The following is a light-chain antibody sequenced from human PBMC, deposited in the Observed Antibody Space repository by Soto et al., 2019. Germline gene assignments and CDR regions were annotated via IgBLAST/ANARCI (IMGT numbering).Light chain of an antibody. V-gene: IGKV3-20*01. CDR1: QSINSAH. CDR3: QHYDGSPLT. J-gene: IGKJ4*01. CDR2: GAY. Sequence: EVILTQSPGTLSRSPGERGTLSCRASQSINSAHLVWYQQKPGQAPRLLIYGAYSRATGIPDRFSGSGSGTDFPLTISRLEPEDFAVYYCQHYDGSPLTFGGGTKVELK.